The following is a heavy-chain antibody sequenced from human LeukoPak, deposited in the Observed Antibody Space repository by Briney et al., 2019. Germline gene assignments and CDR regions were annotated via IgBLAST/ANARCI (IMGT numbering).Heavy chain of an antibody. CDR2: ISGSGGST. CDR3: AKGVDAFDI. V-gene: IGHV3-23*01. CDR1: GFPFSKYA. J-gene: IGHJ3*02. Sequence: GGSLRLSCAASGFPFSKYAMSWVRQAPGKGLEWVSGISGSGGSTYYADSVKGRFTISSDNSKNTLYVQMNSLRAEDTAIYYCAKGVDAFDIWGLGTLVTVSS.